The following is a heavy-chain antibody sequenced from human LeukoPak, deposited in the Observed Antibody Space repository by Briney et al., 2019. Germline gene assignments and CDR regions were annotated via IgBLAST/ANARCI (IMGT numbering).Heavy chain of an antibody. J-gene: IGHJ1*01. Sequence: PSETLSLXCSVSGDSVSRSDSYWDWIRQPPGKGQEWIGTIYYSGITYYSPSLKSRVTMSVDTSNNQFSLNLRSVTAADTAVYYCARRRYYDGSGYLEWGQGTLLSVSS. V-gene: IGHV4-39*01. D-gene: IGHD3-22*01. CDR1: GDSVSRSDSY. CDR2: IYYSGIT. CDR3: ARRRYYDGSGYLE.